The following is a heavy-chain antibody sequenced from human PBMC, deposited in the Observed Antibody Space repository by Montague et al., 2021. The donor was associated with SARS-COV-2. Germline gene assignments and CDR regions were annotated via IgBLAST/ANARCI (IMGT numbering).Heavy chain of an antibody. Sequence: PALVKSTQTLTLTCTFSGFSLSTSGMCVSWIRQPPGKALEWLTLIDWDDYKYYSTSLKTRLTISKGTSKNQVVLTMTNMDPVDTATYYCARSYGTTVVTRAFDYWGQGTLVTVSS. CDR2: IDWDDYK. V-gene: IGHV2-70*01. D-gene: IGHD4-23*01. CDR3: ARSYGTTVVTRAFDY. J-gene: IGHJ4*02. CDR1: GFSLSTSGMC.